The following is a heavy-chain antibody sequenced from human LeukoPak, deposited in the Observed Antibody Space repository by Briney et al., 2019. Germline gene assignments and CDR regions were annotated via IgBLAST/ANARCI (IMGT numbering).Heavy chain of an antibody. CDR2: IYYSGNT. CDR1: GGSLSSYY. D-gene: IGHD6-19*01. V-gene: IGHV4-59*13. Sequence: PSQTLSLTCTVSGGSLSSYYWSWIRQPPGKGLEWIGYIYYSGNTNYNPSLKSRVTISVDTSKNQFSLKLSSVTAADTAVYYCARDPPKYISGWQGGAFDIWGQGTMVTVSS. J-gene: IGHJ3*02. CDR3: ARDPPKYISGWQGGAFDI.